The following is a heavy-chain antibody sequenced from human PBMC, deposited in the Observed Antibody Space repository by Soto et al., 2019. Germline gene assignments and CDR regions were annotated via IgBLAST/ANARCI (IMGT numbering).Heavy chain of an antibody. Sequence: SDTLSLTCTVSGGSVSSGSYYWSWIRQPPGKGLEWIGYIYYSGSTSYNPSLKSRVTISQDTSKNQFSLRLRSVTAADTAVYYCARLDNALAYWGQGTLVPGSS. J-gene: IGHJ4*02. CDR1: GGSVSSGSYY. CDR2: IYYSGST. D-gene: IGHD2-2*03. V-gene: IGHV4-61*01. CDR3: ARLDNALAY.